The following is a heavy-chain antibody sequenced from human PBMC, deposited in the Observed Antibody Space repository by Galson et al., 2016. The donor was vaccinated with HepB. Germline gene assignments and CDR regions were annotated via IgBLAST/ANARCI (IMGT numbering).Heavy chain of an antibody. D-gene: IGHD2-2*01. CDR2: SIPVLGLT. J-gene: IGHJ1*01. V-gene: IGHV1-69*02. CDR1: GGTFSSYT. Sequence: SVKVSCKASGGTFSSYTISWVRQAPGQGLEWMGRSIPVLGLTNYAQKLQGRVTITADKSTSTAYMELSSLRSEDPAVYYCARTSADCIATSCPFQHWCQGSLVTVSS. CDR3: ARTSADCIATSCPFQH.